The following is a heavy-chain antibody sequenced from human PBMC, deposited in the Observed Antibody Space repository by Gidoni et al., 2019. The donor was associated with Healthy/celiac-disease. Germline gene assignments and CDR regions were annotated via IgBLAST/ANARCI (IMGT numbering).Heavy chain of an antibody. V-gene: IGHV3-30*04. D-gene: IGHD3-22*01. J-gene: IGHJ4*02. CDR3: AREGPEGYYDSSGYYGFDY. CDR2: ISYDGSNK. Sequence: QVQLVESGGGVVQPGRSLRLSCAASGFTFSRYALHWFRQAPGQGLELGAVISYDGSNKYYADSVKGRFTISRDNAKNTLYLQMNSRRAEDTAVYYCAREGPEGYYDSSGYYGFDYWGQGTLVTVSS. CDR1: GFTFSRYA.